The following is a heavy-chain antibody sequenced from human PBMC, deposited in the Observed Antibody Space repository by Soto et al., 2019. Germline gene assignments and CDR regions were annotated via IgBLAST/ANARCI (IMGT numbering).Heavy chain of an antibody. D-gene: IGHD4-17*01. Sequence: GGSLRLSCAASGFTFSNFGMHWVRQAPGKGLAWVAAISYDGNIKYYADSVKGRFTISRDNSKNTLFLQMNSLRAEDTAVYYCARETYGDYVGYFDPWGQGIQVTVS. V-gene: IGHV3-30*03. CDR1: GFTFSNFG. CDR2: ISYDGNIK. J-gene: IGHJ5*02. CDR3: ARETYGDYVGYFDP.